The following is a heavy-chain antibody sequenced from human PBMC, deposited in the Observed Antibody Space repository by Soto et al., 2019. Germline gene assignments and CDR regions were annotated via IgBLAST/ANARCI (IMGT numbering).Heavy chain of an antibody. CDR3: ARCGAYYDFWSGNYYFDY. CDR2: IYWDDDK. Sequence: QITLKESGPTLVKPTQTLTLTCTFSGFSLSTSGVGVGWIRQPPGKALEWLALIYWDDDKRYSPSLNSRLTITKDTSKNQVVLTMTNMDPVDTATYYCARCGAYYDFWSGNYYFDYWGQGTLVTVSS. V-gene: IGHV2-5*02. D-gene: IGHD3-3*01. CDR1: GFSLSTSGVG. J-gene: IGHJ4*02.